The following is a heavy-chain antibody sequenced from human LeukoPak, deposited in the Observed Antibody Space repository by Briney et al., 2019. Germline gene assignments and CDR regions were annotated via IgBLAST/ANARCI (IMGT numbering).Heavy chain of an antibody. CDR2: ISAYNGNT. Sequence: ASVKVSCKASGYTFTSYGISWVRQAPGQGLERMGWISAYNGNTNYAQKLQGRVTMTTDTSTSTAYMELRSLRSDDTAVYYCARLARTGTEFEYWGQGTLVTVSS. D-gene: IGHD1-1*01. CDR3: ARLARTGTEFEY. J-gene: IGHJ4*02. V-gene: IGHV1-18*01. CDR1: GYTFTSYG.